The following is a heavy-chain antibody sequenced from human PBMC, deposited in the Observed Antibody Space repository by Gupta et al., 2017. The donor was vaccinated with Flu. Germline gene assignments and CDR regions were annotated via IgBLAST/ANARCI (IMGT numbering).Heavy chain of an antibody. CDR2: IWYDGSNK. Sequence: TFSSYGMHWVRQAPGKGLEWVAVIWYDGSNKYYADSVKGRFTISRDNSKNTLYLQMNSLRAEDTAVYYCARVGSSYGMDVWGQGTTVTVSS. CDR3: ARVGSSYGMDV. D-gene: IGHD2-15*01. CDR1: TFSSYG. V-gene: IGHV3-33*01. J-gene: IGHJ6*02.